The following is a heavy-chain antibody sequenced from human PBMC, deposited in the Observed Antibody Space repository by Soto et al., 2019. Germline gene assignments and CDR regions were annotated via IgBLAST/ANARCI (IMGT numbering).Heavy chain of an antibody. CDR2: IDPSDSST. V-gene: IGHV5-10-1*01. Sequence: PGDSLKISCKGSGYSFTSYWISWVRQMPGKGLEWMGRIDPSDSSTDYSPSFQGHVTISADKSISTAYLQWSSLKASDTAMYYCARQSSGWDVWGQRTLVTSPQ. CDR3: ARQSSGWDV. J-gene: IGHJ4*02. CDR1: GYSFTSYW. D-gene: IGHD6-19*01.